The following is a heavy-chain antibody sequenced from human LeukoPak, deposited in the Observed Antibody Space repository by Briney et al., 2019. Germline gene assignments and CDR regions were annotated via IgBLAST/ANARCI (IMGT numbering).Heavy chain of an antibody. Sequence: PSETLSLTCAVYGGSFSGYYWSWIRQPPGKGLEWIGEINHSGSTNYNPSLKSRVTISVDTSKNQFSLKLSSVTAADTAVYYCASLFHYYDSSGYYSGSSPTFDYWGQGTLVTVSS. CDR1: GGSFSGYY. D-gene: IGHD3-22*01. CDR3: ASLFHYYDSSGYYSGSSPTFDY. CDR2: INHSGST. J-gene: IGHJ4*02. V-gene: IGHV4-34*01.